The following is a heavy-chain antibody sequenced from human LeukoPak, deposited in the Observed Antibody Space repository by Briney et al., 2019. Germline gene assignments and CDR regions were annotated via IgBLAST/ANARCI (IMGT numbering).Heavy chain of an antibody. D-gene: IGHD1-26*01. CDR3: AKKVVVGATSPYSDFQD. Sequence: GGSLRLSCVASGFTYSSYAMSWVRQAPGKGLDWVSAISGSGVTTHYAGSVKGRFSISRDNSKNTLYLQMNSLRAEDTALYYCAKKVVVGATSPYSDFQDWGQGTLVTVSS. CDR2: ISGSGVTT. CDR1: GFTYSSYA. V-gene: IGHV3-23*01. J-gene: IGHJ1*01.